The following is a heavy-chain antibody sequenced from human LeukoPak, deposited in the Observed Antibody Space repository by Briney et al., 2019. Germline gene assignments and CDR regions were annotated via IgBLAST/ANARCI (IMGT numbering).Heavy chain of an antibody. CDR2: ISYDGSNK. J-gene: IGHJ5*02. V-gene: IGHV3-30*18. D-gene: IGHD1-26*01. CDR3: AKDGGSEGS. Sequence: GGSLRLSCAASGFTFSSYGMHGVGKAPARGLEWVAVISYDGSNKYYADSVKGRFTISRDNSKNTLYLQMNSLRAEDTAVYYCAKDGGSEGSWGQGTLVTVSS. CDR1: GFTFSSYG.